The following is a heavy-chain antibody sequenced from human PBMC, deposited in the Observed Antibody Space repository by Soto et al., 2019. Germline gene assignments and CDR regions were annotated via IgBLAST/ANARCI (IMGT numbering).Heavy chain of an antibody. D-gene: IGHD2-15*01. J-gene: IGHJ3*02. Sequence: QAQLVQSGAEVKKPGASVNISCKASGYTFTNYGFIWVRQAPGHGLEWVGWISPYNGKTEYAQNLQGRVTMTRAKPTSTAYMELRSLRSDDTAVYYCARDIYGGNCCDAFDIWGQGTMVTVSS. CDR1: GYTFTNYG. V-gene: IGHV1-18*01. CDR3: ARDIYGGNCCDAFDI. CDR2: ISPYNGKT.